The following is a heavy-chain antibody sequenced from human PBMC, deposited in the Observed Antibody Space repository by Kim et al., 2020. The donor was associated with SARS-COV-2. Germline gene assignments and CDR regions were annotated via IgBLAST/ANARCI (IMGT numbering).Heavy chain of an antibody. D-gene: IGHD2-15*01. CDR2: IYHSGST. V-gene: IGHV4-30-2*01. CDR3: ARSSLGYCSGGSCYSENAFDI. CDR1: GGSISSGGYS. Sequence: SETLSLTCAVSGGSISSGGYSWSWIRQPPGKGLEWIGYIYHSGSTYYNPSLKSRVTISVDRSKNQFSLKLSSVTAADTAVYYCARSSLGYCSGGSCYSENAFDIWGQGTMVTVSS. J-gene: IGHJ3*02.